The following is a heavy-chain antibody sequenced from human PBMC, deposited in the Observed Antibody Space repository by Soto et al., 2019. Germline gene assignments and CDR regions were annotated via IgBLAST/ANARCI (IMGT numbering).Heavy chain of an antibody. CDR3: ARGTVDYGDYSYYMDV. J-gene: IGHJ6*03. CDR1: GYTFTSYD. V-gene: IGHV1-8*01. D-gene: IGHD4-17*01. Sequence: GASMKVSCKASGYTFTSYDINWVRQATGQGLEWMGWMNPNSGNTGYAQKFQGRVTMTRNTSISTAYMELSSLRSEDTAVYYCARGTVDYGDYSYYMDVWGKGTTVTVSS. CDR2: MNPNSGNT.